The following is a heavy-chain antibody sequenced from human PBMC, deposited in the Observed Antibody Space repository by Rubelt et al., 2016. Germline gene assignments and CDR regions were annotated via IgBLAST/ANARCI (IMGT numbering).Heavy chain of an antibody. CDR3: AGGITIFGVASGYFDY. V-gene: IGHV4-59*01. J-gene: IGHJ4*02. CDR2: MYYSGST. Sequence: QVQLQESGPGLVKPSETLSLTCTVSGGSISSYYWSWIRQPPGKGLEWIGYMYYSGSTNDNPPLKSRVTISVDTSKNQFSLKLSSVTAADTAVYYCAGGITIFGVASGYFDYWGQGTLVTVSS. CDR1: GGSISSYY. D-gene: IGHD3-3*01.